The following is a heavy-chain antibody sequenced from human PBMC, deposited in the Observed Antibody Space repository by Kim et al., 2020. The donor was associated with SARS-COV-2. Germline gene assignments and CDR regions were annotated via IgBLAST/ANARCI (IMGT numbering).Heavy chain of an antibody. CDR1: GGSISSSSYY. J-gene: IGHJ4*02. CDR3: ARHERGFRLVYYYGRFDY. CDR2: IYYSGST. Sequence: SETLSLTCTVSGGSISSSSYYWGWIRQPPGKGLEWIGSIYYSGSTYYNPSLKSRVTISVDTSKNQFSLKLSSVTAVDTAVYYCARHERGFRLVYYYGRFDYWGQGTLVTVSS. V-gene: IGHV4-39*01. D-gene: IGHD3-10*01.